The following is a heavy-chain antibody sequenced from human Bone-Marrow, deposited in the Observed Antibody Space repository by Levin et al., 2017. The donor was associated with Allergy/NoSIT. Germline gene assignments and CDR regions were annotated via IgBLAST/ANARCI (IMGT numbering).Heavy chain of an antibody. Sequence: GGSLRLSCAASGFTFSTYSMNWVRQAPGKGLEWLSYIDKSSSMRYYADSVKGRFTISRDNAKSSLYLQMNSLRVEHTAVYYCARDFASRYCSSTSCYVGGFEHWGQGTLVTVSS. V-gene: IGHV3-48*01. CDR1: GFTFSTYS. CDR2: IDKSSSMR. J-gene: IGHJ5*02. CDR3: ARDFASRYCSSTSCYVGGFEH. D-gene: IGHD2-2*01.